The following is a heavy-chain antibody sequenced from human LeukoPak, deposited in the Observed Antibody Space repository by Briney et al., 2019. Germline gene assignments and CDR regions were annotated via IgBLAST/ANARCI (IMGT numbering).Heavy chain of an antibody. J-gene: IGHJ4*02. D-gene: IGHD4-17*01. CDR3: ARVGTTYYYAY. Sequence: PSQTLSLTCTVSGGSISSGGYYWSWIRQPPGKGLEWIGEINHSGSTNYNPSLKSRVTISVDTSKNQFSLKLSSVTAADTAVYYCARVGTTYYYAYWGRGTLVTVSS. CDR1: GGSISSGGYY. CDR2: INHSGST. V-gene: IGHV4-30-2*01.